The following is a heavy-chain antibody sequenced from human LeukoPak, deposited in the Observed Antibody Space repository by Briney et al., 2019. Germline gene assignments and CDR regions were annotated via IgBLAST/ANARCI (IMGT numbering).Heavy chain of an antibody. D-gene: IGHD1-20*01. CDR3: AKATKYRYTWSPFDS. V-gene: IGHV3-11*01. CDR1: GFTFSDYY. Sequence: GGSLRLSCAASGFTFSDYYMSWIRQAPGKGLEWVSYISSSGSTIYYADSVKGRFTISRDNATYSLYLQMNSLRAEDSALYYCAKATKYRYTWSPFDSWGQGTLVTVSS. J-gene: IGHJ4*02. CDR2: ISSSGSTI.